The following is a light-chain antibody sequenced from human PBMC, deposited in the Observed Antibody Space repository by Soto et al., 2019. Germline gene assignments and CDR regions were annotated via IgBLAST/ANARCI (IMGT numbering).Light chain of an antibody. CDR1: QNLGSGY. J-gene: IGKJ1*01. V-gene: IGKV3-20*01. CDR2: AAS. Sequence: EIVLTQSPGTLSLSPGDRATLSCRASQNLGSGYLALCQQKPGQAPRILIYAASSRATGIPDRFSGSGSGTDFSLTISRLEPEDFAVYYCQQYDTSPRTFGQGTKVDIK. CDR3: QQYDTSPRT.